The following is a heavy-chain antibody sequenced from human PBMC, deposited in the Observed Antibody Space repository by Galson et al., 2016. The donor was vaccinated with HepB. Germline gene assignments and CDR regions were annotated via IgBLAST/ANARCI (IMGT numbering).Heavy chain of an antibody. J-gene: IGHJ4*02. Sequence: SVKVSCKASGYTFISYGITWVRQAPGQGLEWLGWISSFNAHTNYAQKVQDRITLTRDTFTGTSYMELRSLRSDDTAVYFCARGDNPLVVVTATTLYYFDYWGQGTPVTVSS. CDR1: GYTFISYG. V-gene: IGHV1-18*01. CDR2: ISSFNAHT. D-gene: IGHD2-21*02. CDR3: ARGDNPLVVVTATTLYYFDY.